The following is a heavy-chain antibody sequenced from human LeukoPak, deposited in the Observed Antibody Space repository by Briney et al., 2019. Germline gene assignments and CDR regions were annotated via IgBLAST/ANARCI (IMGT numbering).Heavy chain of an antibody. CDR1: GYTFTSYG. CDR3: ARRGYSYGSYFDY. CDR2: INNYNNNT. Sequence: ASVKVSCKASGYTFTSYGISWVRQAPGQGLEWMGWINNYNNNTNYVQKFQGRVTITADESTSTAYMELSSLRSEDTAVYYCARRGYSYGSYFDYWGQGTLVTVSS. D-gene: IGHD5-18*01. V-gene: IGHV1-18*01. J-gene: IGHJ4*02.